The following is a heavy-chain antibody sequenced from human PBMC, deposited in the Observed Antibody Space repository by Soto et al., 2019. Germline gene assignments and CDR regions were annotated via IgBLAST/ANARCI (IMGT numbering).Heavy chain of an antibody. Sequence: PGGSLRLSCAASVFTFSSYSMNWVRQAPGKGLEWVSSISSSSSYIYYADPVKGRFTISRDNAKNSLYLQMNSLRAEDTAVYYCARDAGDYGSFPRWGQGTLVTVSS. CDR3: ARDAGDYGSFPR. CDR1: VFTFSSYS. D-gene: IGHD4-17*01. V-gene: IGHV3-21*01. J-gene: IGHJ4*02. CDR2: ISSSSSYI.